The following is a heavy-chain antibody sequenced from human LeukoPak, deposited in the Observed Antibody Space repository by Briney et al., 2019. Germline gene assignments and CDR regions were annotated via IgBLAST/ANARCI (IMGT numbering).Heavy chain of an antibody. D-gene: IGHD1-1*01. V-gene: IGHV3-23*01. CDR1: GFTFSTYV. Sequence: AGGSLRLSCAASGFTFSTYVMSWVRQAPGKGLEWVSAISCSVVSTYYADSVKGRFTISRHNSKNTLYLQMNSLGADDTAVYYCAKGNWRYFDYWGQGTLVTVSS. J-gene: IGHJ4*02. CDR2: ISCSVVST. CDR3: AKGNWRYFDY.